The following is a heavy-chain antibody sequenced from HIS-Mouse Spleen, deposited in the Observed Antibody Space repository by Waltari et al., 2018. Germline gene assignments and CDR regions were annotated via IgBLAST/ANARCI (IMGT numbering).Heavy chain of an antibody. CDR3: ARTGRSSSVQYYFDY. V-gene: IGHV4-34*01. CDR1: GGSFSGYY. Sequence: QVQLQQWGAGLLKPSETLSLTCAVYGGSFSGYYWSWIRQPPGKGLEWIGEINHRGSTNYNPSLKSRVTISVDTSKNQFSLKLGSVTAADTAVYYCARTGRSSSVQYYFDYWGQGTLVTVSS. CDR2: INHRGST. D-gene: IGHD6-6*01. J-gene: IGHJ4*02.